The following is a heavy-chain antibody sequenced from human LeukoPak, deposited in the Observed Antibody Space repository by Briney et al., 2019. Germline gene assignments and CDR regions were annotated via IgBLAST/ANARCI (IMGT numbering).Heavy chain of an antibody. CDR2: IIPIFGTA. J-gene: IGHJ4*02. V-gene: IGHV1-69*05. CDR1: GGTFSSYA. Sequence: GASVKVSCKASGGTFSSYAISWVRQAPGQGLEWMGGIIPIFGTANYAQKFQGRVTITTDESTSTAYMELSSLRSEDTAVYYCARVGGDGYNPMGYWGQGTLVTVSS. CDR3: ARVGGDGYNPMGY. D-gene: IGHD5-24*01.